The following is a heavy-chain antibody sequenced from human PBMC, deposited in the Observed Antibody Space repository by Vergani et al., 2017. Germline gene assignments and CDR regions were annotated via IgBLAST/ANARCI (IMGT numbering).Heavy chain of an antibody. D-gene: IGHD6-19*01. Sequence: QVQLVQSGAEVKKPGASVKVSCKASGYTFTSYAMHWVRQAPGQRLEWMGWSNAGNGNTKYSQKFQGRVTITRDTSASRAYMELSSLGSEDTAVYYSASLERHSSGWYSWLDPWGQGTLVTVSS. J-gene: IGHJ5*02. CDR3: ASLERHSSGWYSWLDP. CDR1: GYTFTSYA. V-gene: IGHV1-3*01. CDR2: SNAGNGNT.